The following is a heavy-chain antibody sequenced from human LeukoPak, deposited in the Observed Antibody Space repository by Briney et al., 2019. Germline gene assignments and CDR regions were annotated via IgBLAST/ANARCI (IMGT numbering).Heavy chain of an antibody. Sequence: PSETLSLTCTVSGGSISSGDYYWSWIRQPPGKGLEWIGYISYSGSTYYNPPLKSRVTMSVDTSKNQFSLKLSSVTAADTAVYFCARVDDNSVGIDYWGQGTLVTVSS. CDR2: ISYSGST. CDR3: ARVDDNSVGIDY. V-gene: IGHV4-30-4*02. D-gene: IGHD4-23*01. J-gene: IGHJ4*02. CDR1: GGSISSGDYY.